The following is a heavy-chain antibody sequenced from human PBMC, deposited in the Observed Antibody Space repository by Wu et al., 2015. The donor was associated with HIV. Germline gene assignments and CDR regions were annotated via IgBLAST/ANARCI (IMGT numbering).Heavy chain of an antibody. CDR3: AREEYSSSSGRDY. V-gene: IGHV1-18*01. CDR2: ISPYSGNT. Sequence: QAQLVQSGDVVKKPGASMKVSCKTSGYTFIKYGINWVRQAPGKGPEWMGWISPYSGNTEFSQKFQRRVSMTTDKSTSTAYMELRSLRSDDTAVYYCAREEYSSSSGRDYWGQGTLVTVSS. D-gene: IGHD6-6*01. J-gene: IGHJ4*02. CDR1: GYTFIKYG.